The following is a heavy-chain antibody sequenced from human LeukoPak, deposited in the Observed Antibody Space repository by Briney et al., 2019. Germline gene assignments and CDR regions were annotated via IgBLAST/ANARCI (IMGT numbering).Heavy chain of an antibody. V-gene: IGHV4-59*08. CDR2: IYYSGST. Sequence: PSETLSLSCTVSGGSIRSYYWSWIRQPPGKGLEWIGYIYYSGSTNYNPSLKSRVTISVDTSKNQFSLKLSSVTAAGTAVYYCARAGISARSGWVDAWGQGTLVTVSS. D-gene: IGHD6-25*01. J-gene: IGHJ5*02. CDR3: ARAGISARSGWVDA. CDR1: GGSIRSYY.